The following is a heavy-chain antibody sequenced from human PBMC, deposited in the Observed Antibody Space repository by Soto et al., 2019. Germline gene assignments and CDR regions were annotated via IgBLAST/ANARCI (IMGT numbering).Heavy chain of an antibody. D-gene: IGHD3-16*02. CDR3: ARGGTLYDYIWGSYRKHFDY. CDR2: INHSGST. CDR1: GGSFSGYY. J-gene: IGHJ4*02. Sequence: SETLSLTCAVYGGSFSGYYWSWIRQPPGKGLEWIGEINHSGSTNYNPSLKSRVTISVDTSKNQFSLKLSSVTAADTAVYYCARGGTLYDYIWGSYRKHFDYWGQGTLVTVSS. V-gene: IGHV4-34*01.